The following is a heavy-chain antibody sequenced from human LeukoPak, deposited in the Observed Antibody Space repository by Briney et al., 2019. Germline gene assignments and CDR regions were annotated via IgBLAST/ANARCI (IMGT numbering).Heavy chain of an antibody. CDR3: TRGHALRNRDYGPGPNWFDP. D-gene: IGHD3-10*01. Sequence: ASVKVSCTSSGYAFTDYYLHWVRQAPGQGLEWMGWIDPKSGGTNYAQRFQGRINLTRDTSINTAYLDLGSLRSDGTALYYCTRGHALRNRDYGPGPNWFDPWGQGTLVTVSS. J-gene: IGHJ5*02. CDR1: GYAFTDYY. CDR2: IDPKSGGT. V-gene: IGHV1-2*02.